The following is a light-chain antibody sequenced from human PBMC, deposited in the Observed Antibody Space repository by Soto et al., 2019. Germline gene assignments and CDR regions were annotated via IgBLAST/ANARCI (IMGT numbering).Light chain of an antibody. J-gene: IGKJ1*01. CDR1: QGVSSY. V-gene: IGKV3D-15*01. CDR3: QQYNNWPPWT. CDR2: DAS. Sequence: EIVLTQSPGTLSLAPGERATLSCRASQGVSSYLAWYQQKPGQAPRLLIYDASNRATGIPARFSGSGSGTEFTLTISSLQSEDFAVYYCQQYNNWPPWTFGQGTKVDIK.